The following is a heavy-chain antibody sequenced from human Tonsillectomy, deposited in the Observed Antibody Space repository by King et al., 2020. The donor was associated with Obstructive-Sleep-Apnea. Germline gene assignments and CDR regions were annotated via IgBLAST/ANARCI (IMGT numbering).Heavy chain of an antibody. CDR1: GFTFSSYA. V-gene: IGHV3-23*04. D-gene: IGHD3-22*01. CDR2: ISGSCGST. CDR3: AKGHTYYYDSSGSGGYFDY. Sequence: VQLVESGGGLVQPGGSLRLSCAASGFTFSSYAMSWVRQAPGKGLEWVSAISGSCGSTYYADSVKGRFTISRDNSNNTLYLQMNSLRAGDTAVYYCAKGHTYYYDSSGSGGYFDYWGQGTLVTVSS. J-gene: IGHJ4*02.